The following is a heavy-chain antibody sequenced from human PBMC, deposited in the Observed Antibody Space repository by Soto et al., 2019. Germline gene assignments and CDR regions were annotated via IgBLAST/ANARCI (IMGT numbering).Heavy chain of an antibody. CDR1: VFTFSNYA. CDR2: ISGSGRDT. V-gene: IGHV3-23*01. CDR3: AKERLEEVGTFFEF. D-gene: IGHD6-13*01. Sequence: PRGALLVSCEASVFTFSNYAMSWVRQAPGKGLELVSGISGSGRDTYYADSVKGRLTISRDNAKNTLFLQMNSLRAEDAASYYCAKERLEEVGTFFEFWGQGIMVTVSS. J-gene: IGHJ4*01.